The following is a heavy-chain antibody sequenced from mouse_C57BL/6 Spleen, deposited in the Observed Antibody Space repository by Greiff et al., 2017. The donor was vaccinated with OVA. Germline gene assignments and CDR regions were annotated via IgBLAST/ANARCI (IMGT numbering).Heavy chain of an antibody. J-gene: IGHJ2*01. Sequence: EVKLVESGGGLVKPGGSLKLSCAASGFTFSDYGMHWVRQAPEKGLEWVAYISSGSSTIYYADTVKGRFTISRDNAKNTLFLQMTSLRSEDTAMYYCAGITTVVATDYFDYWGQGTTLTVSS. D-gene: IGHD1-1*01. CDR1: GFTFSDYG. CDR3: AGITTVVATDYFDY. CDR2: ISSGSSTI. V-gene: IGHV5-17*01.